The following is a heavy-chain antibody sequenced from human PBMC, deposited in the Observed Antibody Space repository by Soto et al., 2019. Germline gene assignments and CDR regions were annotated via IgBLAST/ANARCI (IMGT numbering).Heavy chain of an antibody. CDR3: ARGVFYLDISPRGYMDF. J-gene: IGHJ6*03. V-gene: IGHV1-8*01. Sequence: ASVKVSCKASGYTFTSYDINWVRQATGQGLEWMGWMNPNSGNTGYAQKFQGRVTMTRNTSISTAYMELSSLRSEDTAVYYCARGVFYLDISPRGYMDFWGKGTTVTVSS. CDR2: MNPNSGNT. CDR1: GYTFTSYD. D-gene: IGHD2-2*03.